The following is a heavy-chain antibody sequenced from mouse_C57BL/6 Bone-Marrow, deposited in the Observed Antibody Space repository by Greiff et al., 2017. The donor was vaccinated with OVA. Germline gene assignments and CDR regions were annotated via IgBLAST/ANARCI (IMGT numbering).Heavy chain of an antibody. CDR2: INHNNGGT. CDR3: ARYYYGSSYYFDV. V-gene: IGHV1-18*01. D-gene: IGHD1-1*01. J-gene: IGHJ1*03. Sequence: EVQRVESGPELVKPGASVKIPCKASGYTFTDYNMDWVKQSHGKSLEWIGDINHNNGGTIYNQKFKGKATLTVDKSSSTAYMELRSLTSEDTAVYYCARYYYGSSYYFDVWGTGTTVTVSS. CDR1: GYTFTDYN.